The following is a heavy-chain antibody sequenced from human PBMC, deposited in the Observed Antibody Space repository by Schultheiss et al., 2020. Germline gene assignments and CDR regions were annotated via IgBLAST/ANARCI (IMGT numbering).Heavy chain of an antibody. CDR1: GGSISSDIYY. CDR3: ARASDYGDYPFDY. J-gene: IGHJ4*02. Sequence: SETLSLTCAVSGGSISSDIYYWSWIRQPPGKGLEWIGNIYYSGSTNYNPSLKSRVTISVDTSKNQFSLKLSSVTAADTAVFYCARASDYGDYPFDYWGQGTLVTVSS. V-gene: IGHV4-61*01. D-gene: IGHD4-17*01. CDR2: IYYSGST.